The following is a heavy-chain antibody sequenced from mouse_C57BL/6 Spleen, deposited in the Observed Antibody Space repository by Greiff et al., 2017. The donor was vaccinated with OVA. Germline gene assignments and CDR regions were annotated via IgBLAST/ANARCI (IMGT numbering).Heavy chain of an antibody. J-gene: IGHJ4*01. Sequence: EVNVVESGGGLVQPGGSLSLSCAASGFTFTDYYMSWVRQPPGKALEWLGFIRNKANGYTTEYSASVKGRFTISRDNSQSILYLQMNALRAEDSATYYCARDGYYGGAMDYWGQGTSVTVSS. D-gene: IGHD1-1*01. CDR1: GFTFTDYY. CDR2: IRNKANGYTT. V-gene: IGHV7-3*01. CDR3: ARDGYYGGAMDY.